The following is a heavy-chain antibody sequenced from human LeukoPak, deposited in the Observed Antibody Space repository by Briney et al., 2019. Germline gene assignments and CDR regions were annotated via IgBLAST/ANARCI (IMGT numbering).Heavy chain of an antibody. CDR3: ARDLWWLNDY. Sequence: GGSLRLSCAASGFTSSSYWMSWVRQAPGKGLEWVANIKQDGSEKYYVDSVKGRFTISRDNAKNSLYLQMNSLRAEDTAVYYCARDLWWLNDYWGQGTLVTVSS. V-gene: IGHV3-7*01. D-gene: IGHD2-8*02. CDR2: IKQDGSEK. CDR1: GFTSSSYW. J-gene: IGHJ4*02.